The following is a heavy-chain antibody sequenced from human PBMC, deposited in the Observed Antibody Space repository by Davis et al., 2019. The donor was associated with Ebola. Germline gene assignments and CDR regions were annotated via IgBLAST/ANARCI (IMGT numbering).Heavy chain of an antibody. CDR2: VYFTGTA. D-gene: IGHD5-12*01. J-gene: IGHJ4*02. V-gene: IGHV4-59*01. CDR1: AVSTYTDD. CDR3: ANDDY. Sequence: SETLSLTCTVSAVSTYTDDCPLVRYSPQTALEWIVSVYFTGTATYSPSLENRTTMSIDTFKNQVFIKLTSVTPADTAVYYCANDDYWGQGILVTVSS.